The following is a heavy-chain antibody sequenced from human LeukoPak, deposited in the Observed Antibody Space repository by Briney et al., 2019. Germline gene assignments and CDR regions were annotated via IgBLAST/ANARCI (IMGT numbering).Heavy chain of an antibody. J-gene: IGHJ4*02. V-gene: IGHV3-53*01. CDR3: ARVHATTVGFDY. CDR1: GFTVSSNY. CDR2: IYSGGST. Sequence: GGSLRLSCAASGFTVSSNYMSWVRQAPGRGLEWVSVIYSGGSTYYADSVKGRSTISRDNSKNTLYLQMNSLRAEDTAVYYCARVHATTVGFDYWGQGTLVTVSS. D-gene: IGHD4-17*01.